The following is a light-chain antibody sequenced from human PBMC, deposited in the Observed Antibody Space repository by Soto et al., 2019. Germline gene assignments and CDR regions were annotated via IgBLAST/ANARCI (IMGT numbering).Light chain of an antibody. V-gene: IGKV4-1*01. CDR3: QQSYSISRT. J-gene: IGKJ1*01. Sequence: DIVLTQSPESLALSLGERATINCKSSQSLIYSSSGQNYLAWYQQKPGLHPKLLIYWASIRESGVPARFSGSGSGTDFTLTISSLQPEEVAIYDCQQSYSISRTFGQWTKVDIK. CDR2: WAS. CDR1: QSLIYSSSGQNY.